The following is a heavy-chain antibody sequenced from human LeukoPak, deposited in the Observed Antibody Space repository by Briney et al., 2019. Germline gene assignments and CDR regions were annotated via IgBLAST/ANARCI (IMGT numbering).Heavy chain of an antibody. CDR2: ISGRGGST. CDR3: ANPYCSSTSCHDAFDI. CDR1: GFTFSSYA. J-gene: IGHJ3*02. D-gene: IGHD2-2*01. Sequence: TGGSLRLSCAASGFTFSSYAMSCVRQARGKGLEGVSAISGRGGSTYYADAVKGRFTISRDNSKNTLYLQMNSLRAEDTAVYYCANPYCSSTSCHDAFDIWGQGTMVTVSS. V-gene: IGHV3-23*01.